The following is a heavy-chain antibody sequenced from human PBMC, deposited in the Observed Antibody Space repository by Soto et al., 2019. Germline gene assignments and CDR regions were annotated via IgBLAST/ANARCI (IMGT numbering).Heavy chain of an antibody. J-gene: IGHJ4*02. CDR2: IYYSGST. V-gene: IGHV4-39*01. CDR1: GGSISSSSYY. CDR3: ARKGYSSGWYRHFDY. Sequence: QLQLQESGPGLVKPSETLSLTCTVSGGSISSSSYYWGWIRQPPGKGLEWIGSIYYSGSTYYNPSLKSRVTISVDTSKNQFSLKLSSVTAADTAVYYCARKGYSSGWYRHFDYWGQGTLVTVSS. D-gene: IGHD6-19*01.